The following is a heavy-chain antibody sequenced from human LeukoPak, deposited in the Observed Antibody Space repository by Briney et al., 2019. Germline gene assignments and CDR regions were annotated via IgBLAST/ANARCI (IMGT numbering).Heavy chain of an antibody. D-gene: IGHD6-13*01. CDR2: IYYSGST. V-gene: IGHV4-59*01. CDR1: GGSISSYY. J-gene: IGHJ4*02. Sequence: SETLSLTCTVSGGSISSYYWSWIRQPPGKGLEWIGYIYYSGSTNYNPSLKSRVTISVDTSKNQFSLKLSSVTAADTAVYYRARSWRPFSSSPFFDYWGQGTLVTVSS. CDR3: ARSWRPFSSSPFFDY.